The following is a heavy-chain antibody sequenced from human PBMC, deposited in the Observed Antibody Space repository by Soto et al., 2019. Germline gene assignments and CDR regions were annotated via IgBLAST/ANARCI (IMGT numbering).Heavy chain of an antibody. Sequence: PSQTLSLTCAISGDSVSSNSAAWNWIRQSPSRGLEWLGRTYYRSKWYNDYAVSVKSRITINPDTSKNQFSLQLNSVTPEDTAVYYCARSGFIAAAHTGWFDPWGQGNLVTVSS. CDR2: TYYRSKWYN. CDR3: ARSGFIAAAHTGWFDP. J-gene: IGHJ5*02. D-gene: IGHD6-25*01. V-gene: IGHV6-1*01. CDR1: GDSVSSNSAA.